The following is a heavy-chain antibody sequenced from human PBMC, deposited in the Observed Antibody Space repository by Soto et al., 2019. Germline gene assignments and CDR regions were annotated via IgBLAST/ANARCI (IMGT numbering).Heavy chain of an antibody. Sequence: ASVKVSCKASGYTFTSYGISWVRQAPGQGLEWMGWISAYNGNTNYAQKLQGRVTMTTDTSTSTAYMELRSLRSDDTAVYYCARGWDIVLVPAATDYYYYYGMDVWGQGTTVTVSS. CDR3: ARGWDIVLVPAATDYYYYYGMDV. CDR1: GYTFTSYG. J-gene: IGHJ6*02. V-gene: IGHV1-18*01. D-gene: IGHD2-2*01. CDR2: ISAYNGNT.